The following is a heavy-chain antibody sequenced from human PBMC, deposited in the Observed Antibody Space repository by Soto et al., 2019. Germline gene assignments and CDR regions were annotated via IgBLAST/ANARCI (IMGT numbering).Heavy chain of an antibody. CDR1: GYTFTDYY. V-gene: IGHV1-46*01. D-gene: IGHD4-17*01. CDR3: ARPHLGSVRMGMDV. J-gene: IGHJ6*02. CDR2: INPSGGFT. Sequence: QAQLVQSGAEVKKPGASVRVSCKGSGYTFTDYYIHWLRQAPGHGLEWMGVINPSGGFTTYAQKFQGRVTMAWDPSPSTVYMELSGLRSEDTAVYYCARPHLGSVRMGMDVWGQGTAVTVSS.